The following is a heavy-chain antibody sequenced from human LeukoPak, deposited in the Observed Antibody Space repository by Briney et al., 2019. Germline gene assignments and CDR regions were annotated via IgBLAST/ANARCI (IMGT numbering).Heavy chain of an antibody. D-gene: IGHD3-22*01. CDR2: IDTNTGNP. J-gene: IGHJ4*02. Sequence: GASVKVSCKASGYTFTSYAMNWVRQAPGQGLEWMGWIDTNTGNPTYAQGFTGRFVFSLDTSVSTAYLQISSLKAEDTAVYYCARSTDYYDSSGYYLDYWGQGTLVTVSS. V-gene: IGHV7-4-1*02. CDR3: ARSTDYYDSSGYYLDY. CDR1: GYTFTSYA.